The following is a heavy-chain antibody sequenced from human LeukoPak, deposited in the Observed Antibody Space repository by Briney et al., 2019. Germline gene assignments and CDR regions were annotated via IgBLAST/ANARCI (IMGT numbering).Heavy chain of an antibody. CDR3: ASGATVTNAFDI. CDR1: GFTFRSYE. J-gene: IGHJ3*02. CDR2: ISSNGGST. D-gene: IGHD4-17*01. Sequence: GGSLRLSCEDSGFTFRSYEMNWVRQAPGKGLEYVSAISSNGGSTYYANSVKGRFTISRDNSKNTLYLQMGSLRAEDMAVYYCASGATVTNAFDIWGQGTMVTVSS. V-gene: IGHV3-64*01.